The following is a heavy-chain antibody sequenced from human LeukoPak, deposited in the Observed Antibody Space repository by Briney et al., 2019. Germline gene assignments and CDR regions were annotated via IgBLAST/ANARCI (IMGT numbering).Heavy chain of an antibody. CDR3: ARGPRGGYDYAFIYMDV. J-gene: IGHJ6*03. Sequence: ASVKVSCKASGYTFTGYYMHWVRQAPGQGLEWMGWINPNSGGTNYAQKFQGRVTMTRDTSISTAYMELSRLRSDDTAVYYCARGPRGGYDYAFIYMDVWGKGTTVTVSS. CDR2: INPNSGGT. V-gene: IGHV1-2*02. CDR1: GYTFTGYY. D-gene: IGHD5-12*01.